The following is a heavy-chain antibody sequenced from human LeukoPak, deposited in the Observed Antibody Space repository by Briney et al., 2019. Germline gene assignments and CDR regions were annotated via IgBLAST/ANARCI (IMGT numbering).Heavy chain of an antibody. CDR2: ISYDGSNK. CDR1: GFAFSSYG. D-gene: IGHD6-19*01. Sequence: SLRLSCAASGFAFSSYGMHWVRQAPGKGLEWVAVISYDGSNKYYADSVKGRFTISRDNSKNTLYLQMNSLRAEDTAVYYCAKNVDHSGWYFDYWGQGTLVTVSS. J-gene: IGHJ4*02. V-gene: IGHV3-30*18. CDR3: AKNVDHSGWYFDY.